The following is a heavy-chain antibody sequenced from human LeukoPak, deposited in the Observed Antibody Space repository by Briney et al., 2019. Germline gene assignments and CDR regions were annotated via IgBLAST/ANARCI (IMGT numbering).Heavy chain of an antibody. CDR3: ARMVDTAMAGPHYYYYGMDV. CDR2: ISYDGSNK. CDR1: GFTFSSYA. D-gene: IGHD5-18*01. V-gene: IGHV3-30-3*01. Sequence: GRSLRLPCAASGFTFSSYAMHWVRQAPGKGLEWVAVISYDGSNKYYADSVKGRFTISRDNSKNTLYLQMNSLRAEDTAVYYCARMVDTAMAGPHYYYYGMDVWGQGTTVTVSS. J-gene: IGHJ6*02.